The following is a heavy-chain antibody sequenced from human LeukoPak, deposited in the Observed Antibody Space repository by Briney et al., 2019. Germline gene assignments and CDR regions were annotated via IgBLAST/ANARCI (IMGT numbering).Heavy chain of an antibody. J-gene: IGHJ5*02. CDR3: ARDAGFCTNGVCSDNWFDP. CDR1: GGTFSSYA. Sequence: ASVKVSCKASGGTFSSYAISWVRQAPGQGLEWMGWISAYNGNTNYAQKLQGRVTMTTDTSTSTAYMELRSLRSDDTAVYYCARDAGFCTNGVCSDNWFDPWGQGTLVTVSS. D-gene: IGHD2-8*01. CDR2: ISAYNGNT. V-gene: IGHV1-18*01.